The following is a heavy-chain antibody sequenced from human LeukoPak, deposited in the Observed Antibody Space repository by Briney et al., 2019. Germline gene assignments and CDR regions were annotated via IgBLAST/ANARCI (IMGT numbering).Heavy chain of an antibody. D-gene: IGHD1-26*01. CDR1: GFTFSRYS. CDR3: ARDDPTGSYYVGFDY. Sequence: GGSLRLSCAASGFTFSRYSMNWVRQAPGKGLEWISYIGSSSSTIYYGDSVKGRFTISGDNAKKSLYLQMNSLRAEDTAMYYCARDDPTGSYYVGFDYWGQGILVTVSS. J-gene: IGHJ4*02. V-gene: IGHV3-48*01. CDR2: IGSSSSTI.